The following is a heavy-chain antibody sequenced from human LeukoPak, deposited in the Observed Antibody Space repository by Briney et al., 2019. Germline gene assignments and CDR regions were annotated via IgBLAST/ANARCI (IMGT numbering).Heavy chain of an antibody. CDR2: IYSGGST. V-gene: IGHV3-66*01. CDR1: GFTVSSNY. CDR3: ASVGYSSSWDSTYFDY. Sequence: PGGSLRLSCAASGFTVSSNYMSWVRQAPGKGLERVSVIYSGGSTYYADSVKGRFTISRDNSKNTLYLQMNSLRAEDTAVYYCASVGYSSSWDSTYFDYWGQGTLVTVSS. D-gene: IGHD6-13*01. J-gene: IGHJ4*02.